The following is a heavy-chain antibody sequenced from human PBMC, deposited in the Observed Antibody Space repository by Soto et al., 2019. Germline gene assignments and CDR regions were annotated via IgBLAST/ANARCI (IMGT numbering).Heavy chain of an antibody. J-gene: IGHJ4*02. CDR2: INESGST. CDR1: GQSFSGHS. D-gene: IGHD1-1*01. V-gene: IGHV4-34*01. CDR3: ARGSGIVALPGELEDVKYDY. Sequence: QVQLQQWGAGLVKPSETLSLSCAVYGQSFSGHSWAWIRQPPGKGLEWIGEINESGSTYYNPSLKTRVTISTDTSKNQFSMKLSSVSAADTAPYFCARGSGIVALPGELEDVKYDYWGQGTLVNVSS.